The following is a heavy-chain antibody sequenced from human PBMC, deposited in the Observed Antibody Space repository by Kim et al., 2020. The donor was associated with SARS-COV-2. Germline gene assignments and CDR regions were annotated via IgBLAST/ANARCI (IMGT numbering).Heavy chain of an antibody. V-gene: IGHV3-11*01. CDR3: AKWRRHQAGLDY. CDR2: T. J-gene: IGHJ4*02. Sequence: TDYTESVKSRFTISRDNAKNSLYLQMNSMRAEEAAVYYCAKWRRHQAGLDYWGQGTLVTVSS. D-gene: IGHD2-8*01.